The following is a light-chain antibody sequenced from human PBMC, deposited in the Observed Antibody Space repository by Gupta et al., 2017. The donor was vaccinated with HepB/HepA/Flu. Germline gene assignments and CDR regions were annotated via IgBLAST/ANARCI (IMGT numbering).Light chain of an antibody. CDR3: QQYGSSPLT. J-gene: IGKJ4*01. CDR1: QSVSSSY. Sequence: LTQSPGTLSLSPGERATLSCRASQSVSSSYLAWYQQKPGQAPRLLIYGASSRATGIPDRFSGSGSGTDFTLTISRLEPEDFAVYYCQQYGSSPLTFGGGTKVEIK. CDR2: GAS. V-gene: IGKV3-20*01.